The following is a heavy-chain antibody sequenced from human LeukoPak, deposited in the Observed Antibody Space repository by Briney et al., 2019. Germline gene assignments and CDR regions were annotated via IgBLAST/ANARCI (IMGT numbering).Heavy chain of an antibody. CDR2: ISSSGSTI. Sequence: PGGSLRLSRAASGFTFSDYYMSWIRQAPGKGLEWVSYISSSGSTIYYADSVKGRFTISRDNAKNSLYLQMNSLRAEDTAVYYCARDSERGDYGGNSDPIDYWGQGTLVTVSS. CDR1: GFTFSDYY. D-gene: IGHD4-23*01. CDR3: ARDSERGDYGGNSDPIDY. J-gene: IGHJ4*02. V-gene: IGHV3-11*04.